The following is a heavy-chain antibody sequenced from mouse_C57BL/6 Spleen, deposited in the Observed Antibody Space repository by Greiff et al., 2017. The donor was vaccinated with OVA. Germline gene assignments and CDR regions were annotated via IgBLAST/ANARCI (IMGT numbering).Heavy chain of an antibody. CDR3: ARSDYYGSSWFAY. D-gene: IGHD1-1*01. CDR2: IYPGDGDT. CDR1: GYAFSSSW. J-gene: IGHJ3*01. Sequence: QVQLQQSGPELVKPGASVKISCKASGYAFSSSWMNWVKQRPGKGLEWIGRIYPGDGDTNYNGKFKGKATLTADKSSSTAYMQLSSLTSEDSAVYFCARSDYYGSSWFAYWGQGTLVTVSA. V-gene: IGHV1-82*01.